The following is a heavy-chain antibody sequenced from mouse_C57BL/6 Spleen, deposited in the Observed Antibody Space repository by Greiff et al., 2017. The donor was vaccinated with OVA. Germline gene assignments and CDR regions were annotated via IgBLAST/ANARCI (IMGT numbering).Heavy chain of an antibody. CDR3: ARHEKLRDYAMDY. J-gene: IGHJ4*01. CDR2: IWSDGST. Sequence: VKLQESGPGLVAPSQSLSITCTVSGFSLTSYGVHWVRQPPGKGLEWLVVIWSDGSTTYNSALKSRLSISKDNSKSQVFLKMNSLQTDDTAMYYCARHEKLRDYAMDYWGQGTSVTVSS. CDR1: GFSLTSYG. V-gene: IGHV2-6-1*01.